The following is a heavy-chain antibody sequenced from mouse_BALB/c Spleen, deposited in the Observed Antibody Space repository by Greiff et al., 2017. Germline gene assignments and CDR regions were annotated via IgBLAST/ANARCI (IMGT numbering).Heavy chain of an antibody. CDR2: IRSKSNNYAT. CDR3: GGGGSFAY. Sequence: GGGLVQPNGSLKLSCAASGFTFNTYAMNWVRQAPGKGLEWVARIRSKSNNYATYYADSVKDRFTISRDDSQSMLYLQMNNLKTEDTAMYYCGGGGSFAYWGQGTLVTVSA. CDR1: GFTFNTYA. J-gene: IGHJ3*01. V-gene: IGHV10-1*02.